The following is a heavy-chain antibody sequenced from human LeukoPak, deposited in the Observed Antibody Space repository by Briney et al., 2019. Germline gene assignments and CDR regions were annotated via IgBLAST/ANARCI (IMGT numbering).Heavy chain of an antibody. CDR2: IWYYGSNR. Sequence: PGRSLRLSCAASGFIFSYYGMHWVRQAPGKGLEWVAVIWYYGSNRYYADSLKGRFTISRDNSKNTLYLQMNSLTADDTAVYYCARDPLGVLSYFDYWGQGTLVTVSS. J-gene: IGHJ4*02. D-gene: IGHD3-16*01. CDR3: ARDPLGVLSYFDY. V-gene: IGHV3-33*01. CDR1: GFIFSYYG.